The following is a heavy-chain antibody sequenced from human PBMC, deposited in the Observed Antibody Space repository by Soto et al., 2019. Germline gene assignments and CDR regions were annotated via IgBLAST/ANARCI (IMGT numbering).Heavy chain of an antibody. V-gene: IGHV1-69*01. CDR1: GCTFSSYA. D-gene: IGHD3-3*01. CDR3: ARERELAIFGVVTSYYYGMDV. CDR2: IIPIFGTA. Sequence: QVQLVQSGAEVKKPGSSVKVSCNASGCTFSSYAISWVLQAPGQGLEWMGGIIPIFGTANYAQKFQGRVTITADESTSTAYMELSSLRSEDTAVYYCARERELAIFGVVTSYYYGMDVWGQGTTVTVSS. J-gene: IGHJ6*02.